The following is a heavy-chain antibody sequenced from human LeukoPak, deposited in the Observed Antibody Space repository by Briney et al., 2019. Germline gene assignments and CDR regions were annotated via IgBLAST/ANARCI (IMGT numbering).Heavy chain of an antibody. CDR3: ARSDYYDSSGYYWIYFDY. J-gene: IGHJ4*02. CDR2: IYYSGST. V-gene: IGHV4-31*03. Sequence: SQTLSLTCTVSGGSISSGGYYWSWIRQHSGKGLEWIGYIYYSGSTYYNPSLKSRVTISVDTSKNQFSLKLSSVTAADTAVYYCARSDYYDSSGYYWIYFDYWGQGTLVTVSS. CDR1: GGSISSGGYY. D-gene: IGHD3-22*01.